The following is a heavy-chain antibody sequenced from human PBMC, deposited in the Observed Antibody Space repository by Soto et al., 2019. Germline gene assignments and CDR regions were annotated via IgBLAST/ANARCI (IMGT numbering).Heavy chain of an antibody. Sequence: SETLSLTCSVSGGSINSSSYFWGWVRQPPGKGLEWVGSIYYSGSTYYNPSLRSRVTISVDTSKNRFSLKLSSVTAADTAVFYCARHYSSGSRNWFDPWGQGTLVTVSS. V-gene: IGHV4-39*01. J-gene: IGHJ5*02. CDR1: GGSINSSSYF. CDR3: ARHYSSGSRNWFDP. D-gene: IGHD6-19*01. CDR2: IYYSGST.